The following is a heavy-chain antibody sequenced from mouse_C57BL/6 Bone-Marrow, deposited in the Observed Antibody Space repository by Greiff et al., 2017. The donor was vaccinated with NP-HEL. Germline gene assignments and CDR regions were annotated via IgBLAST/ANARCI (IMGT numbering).Heavy chain of an antibody. D-gene: IGHD2-5*01. J-gene: IGHJ4*01. V-gene: IGHV1-55*01. Sequence: QVQLQQPGAELVKPGASVKMSCKASGYTFTSYWITWVKQRPGQGLEWIGDIYPGSGSTNYNEKFKSKATLTVDTSSSTAYMQLSSLTSEDSAVYYCAAYYSNPYYDAMDYWGQGTSVTVSS. CDR3: AAYYSNPYYDAMDY. CDR1: GYTFTSYW. CDR2: IYPGSGST.